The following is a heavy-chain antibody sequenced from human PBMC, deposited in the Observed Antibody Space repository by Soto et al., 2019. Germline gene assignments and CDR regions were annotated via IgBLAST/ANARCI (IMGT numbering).Heavy chain of an antibody. V-gene: IGHV2-5*01. CDR3: ARVSGTPYFQQ. J-gene: IGHJ1*01. Sequence: QITLKESGPTLVKPTQTLTLTCTFSGFSLSTGGVGVGWIRQPPGKALEWLALIYWNDDKRYSPSLKSRLTITKDTSKSQAVLTMTNMAPVDTATYYCARVSGTPYFQQWGQGTLVTVSS. CDR2: IYWNDDK. D-gene: IGHD6-19*01. CDR1: GFSLSTGGVG.